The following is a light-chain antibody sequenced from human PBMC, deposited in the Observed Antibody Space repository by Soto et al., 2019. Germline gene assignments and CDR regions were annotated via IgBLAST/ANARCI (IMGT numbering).Light chain of an antibody. J-gene: IGLJ2*01. CDR3: GTMGSSRPGGGGV. CDR1: SSNIGNNY. V-gene: IGLV1-51*01. Sequence: QSVLTQPPSVSAAPGQKVTISCSGSSSNIGNNYVSWYQQLPGTAPKLLIYDNNKRPSGIPDRFSGSKSGTSATLGITGRHNWGEADYYCGTMGSSRPGGGGVFGGGTKLTVL. CDR2: DNN.